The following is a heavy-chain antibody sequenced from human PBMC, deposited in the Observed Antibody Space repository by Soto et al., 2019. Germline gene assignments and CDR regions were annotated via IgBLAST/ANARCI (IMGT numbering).Heavy chain of an antibody. CDR3: ARGHNGYVDGMDV. J-gene: IGHJ6*02. CDR2: ISGSGGNT. V-gene: IGHV3-23*01. D-gene: IGHD5-12*01. Sequence: GGSLRLSCAASGFTFSNFAMSWVRQAPGKGLEWVSTISGSGGNTYYADSVKGRFTISRDNSKHTLYLQMNSLRADDTAIYYCARGHNGYVDGMDVWGQGTTVTVSS. CDR1: GFTFSNFA.